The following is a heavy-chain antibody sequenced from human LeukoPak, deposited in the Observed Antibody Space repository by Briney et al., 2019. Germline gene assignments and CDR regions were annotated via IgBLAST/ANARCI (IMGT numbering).Heavy chain of an antibody. Sequence: PSETLSLTCTVSGGSISSYYWSWIRQPAGKGLEWIGRIYTSGSTNYNPSLKSRVTMSVDTSKNQFSLKLSSVTAADTAVYYCARGTVVVPAAIGPEFDYWGQGTLVTVSS. CDR2: IYTSGST. CDR3: ARGTVVVPAAIGPEFDY. J-gene: IGHJ4*02. CDR1: GGSISSYY. D-gene: IGHD2-2*01. V-gene: IGHV4-4*07.